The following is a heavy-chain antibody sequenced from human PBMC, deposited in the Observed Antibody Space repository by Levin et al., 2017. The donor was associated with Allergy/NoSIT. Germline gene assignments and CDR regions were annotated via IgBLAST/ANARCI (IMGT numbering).Heavy chain of an antibody. CDR2: FDPEDGET. CDR1: GYTLTELS. Sequence: ASVKVSCKVSGYTLTELSMHWVRQAPGKGLEWMGGFDPEDGETIYAQKFQGRVTMTEDTSTDTAYMELSSLRSEDTAVYYCATVGSWSEKYYFDYWGQGTLVTVSS. CDR3: ATVGSWSEKYYFDY. J-gene: IGHJ4*02. V-gene: IGHV1-24*01. D-gene: IGHD6-13*01.